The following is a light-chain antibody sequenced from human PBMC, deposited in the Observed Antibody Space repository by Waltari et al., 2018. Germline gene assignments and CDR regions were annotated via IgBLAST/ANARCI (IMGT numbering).Light chain of an antibody. CDR3: QQYDRYSGT. CDR1: QSLGAW. CDR2: KAS. Sequence: DIQMTQSPSTLSASVGSRVPITCRASQSLGAWLAWYQQKPGKAPKLLIYKASRLEGGVPLRFNGSGSGTEFTLTISSLQPDDFATYYCQQYDRYSGTFGQGTKLEIK. V-gene: IGKV1-5*03. J-gene: IGKJ2*01.